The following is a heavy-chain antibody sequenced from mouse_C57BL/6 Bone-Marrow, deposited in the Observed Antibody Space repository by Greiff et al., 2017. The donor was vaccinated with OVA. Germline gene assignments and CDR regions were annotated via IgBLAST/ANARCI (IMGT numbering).Heavy chain of an antibody. CDR1: GYTFTSYW. CDR2: IYPGSGST. CDR3: ARRLGNYDY. Sequence: QVQLQQPGAELAKPGASVKMSCKASGYTFTSYWITWVKQRPGQGLEWIGDIYPGSGSTNYNEKFKSKATLTVDTSSSTAYLQLSSLTSEDSAVDYCARRLGNYDYWGQGTTLTVSS. D-gene: IGHD2-1*01. J-gene: IGHJ2*01. V-gene: IGHV1-55*01.